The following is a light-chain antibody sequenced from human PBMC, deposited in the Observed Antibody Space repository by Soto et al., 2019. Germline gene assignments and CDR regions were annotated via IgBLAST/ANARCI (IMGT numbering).Light chain of an antibody. CDR2: GAS. CDR3: QQYDTWPRT. J-gene: IGKJ1*01. CDR1: QNVNSN. Sequence: EIVMRQSPATLSVSPVERATLSCRASQNVNSNLAWYQQKPGQAPRLLIYGASTRATSIPARFSGSGSGTEFTLTISSLQSEDFAVYHCQQYDTWPRTFGQGTKVEIK. V-gene: IGKV3-15*01.